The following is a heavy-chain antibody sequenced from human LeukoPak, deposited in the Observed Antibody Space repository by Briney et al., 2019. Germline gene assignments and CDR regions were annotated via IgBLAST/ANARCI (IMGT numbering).Heavy chain of an antibody. D-gene: IGHD3-22*01. J-gene: IGHJ3*02. CDR3: AREEYYYDSSGYYYLLGAFDI. Sequence: SQTLSLTCTVSGGSISSGGYYWSWIRQPPGKGLEWIGYIYHSGSTYYNPSLKSRVTISVDRSKNQFSLKLSSVTAADTAVYYCAREEYYYDSSGYYYLLGAFDIWGQGTMVTVSS. CDR2: IYHSGST. CDR1: GGSISSGGYY. V-gene: IGHV4-30-2*01.